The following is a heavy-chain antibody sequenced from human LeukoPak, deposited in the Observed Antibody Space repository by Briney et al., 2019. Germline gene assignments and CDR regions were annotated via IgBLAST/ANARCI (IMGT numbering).Heavy chain of an antibody. J-gene: IGHJ4*02. CDR3: VRHGLITGYFDY. Sequence: SETLSLTCTVSGGSISSSSYYWGWIRQPPGKGLEWIGSIYYSGSTYYNPSLKSRVTISVDTSKNQFSLKLSSVTAADTAVYYCVRHGLITGYFDYWGQGTLVTVSS. CDR2: IYYSGST. D-gene: IGHD1-14*01. CDR1: GGSISSSSYY. V-gene: IGHV4-39*01.